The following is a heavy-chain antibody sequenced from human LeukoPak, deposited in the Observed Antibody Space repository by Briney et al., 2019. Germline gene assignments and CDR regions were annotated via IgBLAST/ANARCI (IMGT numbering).Heavy chain of an antibody. CDR1: GGSISSYY. CDR2: IYTSGST. V-gene: IGHV4-4*09. J-gene: IGHJ4*02. D-gene: IGHD6-13*01. CDR3: ARGPEGAAAGHIFDY. Sequence: SETLSLTCTVSGGSISSYYWSWIRQPPGKGLEWIGYIYTSGSTNYNPSLKSRVTISVDTSKNQFSLKLSSVTAADTAVYYCARGPEGAAAGHIFDYWARELWSPSPQ.